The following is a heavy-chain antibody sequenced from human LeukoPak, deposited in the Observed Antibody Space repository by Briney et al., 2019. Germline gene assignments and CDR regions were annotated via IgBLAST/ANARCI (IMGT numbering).Heavy chain of an antibody. CDR3: AKDLSGWSGGPFDY. D-gene: IGHD6-19*01. CDR2: ISYDGSNK. CDR1: GFTFSSYG. Sequence: PGGSLRLSCAASGFTFSSYGMHWVRQAPGKGLEWVAVISYDGSNKYYANSVKGRFTISRDNSKNTLYLQMNSLRAEDTAVYYCAKDLSGWSGGPFDYWGQGTLVTVSS. J-gene: IGHJ4*02. V-gene: IGHV3-30*18.